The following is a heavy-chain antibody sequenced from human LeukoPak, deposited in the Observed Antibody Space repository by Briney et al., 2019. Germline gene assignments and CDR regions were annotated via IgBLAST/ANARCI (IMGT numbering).Heavy chain of an antibody. V-gene: IGHV3-48*03. Sequence: PGGSLRLSCAASGFTFSSYEMNWVRQAPGKGLEWVSYISSSGSTIYYADSVKGRFTISRDNAKNTLYLQMNSLRAEDTAVYYCAKKAGYCSGGSCYHYYYYYYMDVWGKGTTVTVSS. J-gene: IGHJ6*03. CDR2: ISSSGSTI. D-gene: IGHD2-15*01. CDR1: GFTFSSYE. CDR3: AKKAGYCSGGSCYHYYYYYYMDV.